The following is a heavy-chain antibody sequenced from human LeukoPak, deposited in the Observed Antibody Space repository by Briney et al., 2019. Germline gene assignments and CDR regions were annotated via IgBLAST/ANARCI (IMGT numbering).Heavy chain of an antibody. D-gene: IGHD3-22*01. CDR3: ARVPYYDSSGPSLDDY. CDR1: GFTFSSYS. J-gene: IGHJ4*02. V-gene: IGHV3-48*01. CDR2: ISSSSSTI. Sequence: GGSLRLSCAASGFTFSSYSMNWVRQAPGKGQEWVSYISSSSSTIYYADSVKGRFTISRDNAKNSLYLQMNSLRAEDTAVYYCARVPYYDSSGPSLDDYWGQGTLVTVSS.